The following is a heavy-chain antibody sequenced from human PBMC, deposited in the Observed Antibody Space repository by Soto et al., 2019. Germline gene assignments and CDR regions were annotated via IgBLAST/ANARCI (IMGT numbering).Heavy chain of an antibody. CDR1: GFMFSTYA. V-gene: IGHV3-23*01. CDR3: ARVVVVIPPGYYYAMEV. J-gene: IGHJ6*02. Sequence: GGSLRLSCAASGFMFSTYAMRWVRQAPGKGLEWVAGITGSGDTIDYADSVKGRFTIFRDNCKNTLFLQMNSLRDEDTAVYYCARVVVVIPPGYYYAMEVWGQGTTVTVSS. D-gene: IGHD3-22*01. CDR2: ITGSGDTI.